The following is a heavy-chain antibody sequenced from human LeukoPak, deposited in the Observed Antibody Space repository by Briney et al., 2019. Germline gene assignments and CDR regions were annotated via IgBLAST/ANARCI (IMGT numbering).Heavy chain of an antibody. CDR1: GWSFNDYY. D-gene: IGHD2-2*01. CDR2: INARGDT. V-gene: IGHV4-34*01. CDR3: ARDQVPAAQGYNWFDP. J-gene: IGHJ5*02. Sequence: SETLSLTCAVYGWSFNDYYWNWIRQPPGKGLEWIGEINARGDTNYNPSLKSRVTISVDTSKKQFSLRLTSMIAADTALYYCARDQVPAAQGYNWFDPWGQGTLVTVSS.